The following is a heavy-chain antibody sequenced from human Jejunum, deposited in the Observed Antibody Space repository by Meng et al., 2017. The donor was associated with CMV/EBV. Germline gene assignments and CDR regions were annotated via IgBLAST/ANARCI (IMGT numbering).Heavy chain of an antibody. V-gene: IGHV3-30*02. Sequence: GFIVSSSAMNWGRQAPGEGLEWLAFIQDDGVNNYYADSVKGRFTIFRDNAKNTLFLQMNSLRADDTALYYCAKGQRTSIYYYGMDVWGQGTTVTVSS. CDR1: GFIVSSSA. CDR2: IQDDGVNN. D-gene: IGHD2-2*01. CDR3: AKGQRTSIYYYGMDV. J-gene: IGHJ6*02.